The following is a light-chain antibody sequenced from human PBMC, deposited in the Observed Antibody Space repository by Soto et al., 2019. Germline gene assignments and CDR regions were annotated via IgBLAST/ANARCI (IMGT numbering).Light chain of an antibody. CDR1: QGIYKY. Sequence: DIQMTQSPSSLSASVGDTVTITCRASQGIYKYLAWYQQKSGQVPKLLIYGVSTLQSGVPSRFSGSGSGTDFTLTISSLQPEDAATYYCQKYNNAPWTFVQGTKVEIK. CDR3: QKYNNAPWT. V-gene: IGKV1-27*01. J-gene: IGKJ1*01. CDR2: GVS.